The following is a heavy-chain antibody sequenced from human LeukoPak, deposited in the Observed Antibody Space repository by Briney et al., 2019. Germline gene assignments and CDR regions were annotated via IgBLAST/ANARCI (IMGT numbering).Heavy chain of an antibody. Sequence: SQTLSLTCTVSGGSISSGGYYCNWIRQHPGKGLEWLGYMYYSGSTSHHNPSLKSRVTISVDKSKNQFSLKLSSVTAADTAVYYCARGGTGYIDYWGQGTLVTVSS. V-gene: IGHV4-31*03. CDR3: ARGGTGYIDY. J-gene: IGHJ4*02. D-gene: IGHD6-25*01. CDR1: GGSISSGGYY. CDR2: MYYSGST.